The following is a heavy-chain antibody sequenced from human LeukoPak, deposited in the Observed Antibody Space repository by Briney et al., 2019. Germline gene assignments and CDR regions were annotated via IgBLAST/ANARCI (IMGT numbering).Heavy chain of an antibody. CDR3: ARIGLFSNGRFYFDY. CDR2: IKQDGSEK. D-gene: IGHD3-22*01. V-gene: IGHV3-7*01. Sequence: GGSLRLSCAASGFTFSSYWRSWFRQAPGEGLEWVANIKQDGSEKNYVDSVKGRFAISRDNAKNSLYLQMNSLRAEDTAVYSCARIGLFSNGRFYFDYWGQGVLVTVSS. J-gene: IGHJ4*02. CDR1: GFTFSSYW.